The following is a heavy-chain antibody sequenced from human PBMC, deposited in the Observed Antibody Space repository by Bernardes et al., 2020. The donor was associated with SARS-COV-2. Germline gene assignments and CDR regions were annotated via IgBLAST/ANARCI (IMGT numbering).Heavy chain of an antibody. V-gene: IGHV3-23*01. CDR3: AKDLRGTTTQGFVIRYAFEV. D-gene: IGHD1-7*01. J-gene: IGHJ3*01. CDR2: ISASGDIT. Sequence: GGSLRLSCAASGFTFNKYAMYWVRQAPGMGLQWVSAISASGDITYYADSVKGRFTISRDNSKNTLFLQMNSLRAEDTAVYYCAKDLRGTTTQGFVIRYAFEVWGEGIMVTIPS. CDR1: GFTFNKYA.